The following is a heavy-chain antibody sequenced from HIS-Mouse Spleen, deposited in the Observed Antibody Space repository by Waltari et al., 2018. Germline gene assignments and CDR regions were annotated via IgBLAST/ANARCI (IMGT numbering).Heavy chain of an antibody. V-gene: IGHV3-21*01. CDR2: ISSSSSYI. Sequence: EVQLVESGGGLVKPGGSLRLSCAASGFPFSSYSMNWVRQAPGKGLEWVSSISSSSSYIYYADSVKGRFTISRDNAKNSLYLQMNSLRAEDTAVYYCARSRGSGLEAFDIWGQGTMVTVSS. D-gene: IGHD1-26*01. CDR1: GFPFSSYS. CDR3: ARSRGSGLEAFDI. J-gene: IGHJ3*02.